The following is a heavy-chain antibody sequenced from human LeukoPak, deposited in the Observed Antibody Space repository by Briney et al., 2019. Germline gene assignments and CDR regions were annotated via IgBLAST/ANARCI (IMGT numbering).Heavy chain of an antibody. V-gene: IGHV3-11*04. Sequence: GGSLRLSCAASGFAFRDYYMSWIRQAPGKGLEWISYISMSGNTISYADSVKGRFTISRDNAKNTLYLQMNSLRAEDTAVYYCSRDDQPATSTPPLDYWGQGTLVIVSS. D-gene: IGHD2-15*01. CDR2: ISMSGNTI. J-gene: IGHJ4*02. CDR3: SRDDQPATSTPPLDY. CDR1: GFAFRDYY.